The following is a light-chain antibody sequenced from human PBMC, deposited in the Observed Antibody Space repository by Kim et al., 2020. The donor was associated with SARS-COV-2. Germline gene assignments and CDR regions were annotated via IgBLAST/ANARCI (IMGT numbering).Light chain of an antibody. CDR2: NDN. CDR3: ATWDVTLNGWV. CDR1: SPNVGRHF. V-gene: IGLV1-44*01. J-gene: IGLJ3*02. Sequence: GQRVTVPSSVGSPNVGRHFVNWYQQRPEAAPKVFIYNDNQRPSGVPDRFSGSRSGTSASLAISGLQSEDEADYYCATWDVTLNGWVFGGGTKVTVL.